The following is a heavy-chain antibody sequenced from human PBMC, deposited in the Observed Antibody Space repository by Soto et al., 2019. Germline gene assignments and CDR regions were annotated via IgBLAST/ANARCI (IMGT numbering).Heavy chain of an antibody. CDR3: ARGNSFDC. V-gene: IGHV4-59*01. CDR2: IYYSGTT. Sequence: SETVALTCTVSGGSISSYYWSWIRQPPGKGLEWIGYIYYSGTTNYNPSLKSRVTISVDTSNNQFSLKLTSVTAADTAVYYCARGNSFDCWGQGTLVTVS. CDR1: GGSISSYY. J-gene: IGHJ4*02.